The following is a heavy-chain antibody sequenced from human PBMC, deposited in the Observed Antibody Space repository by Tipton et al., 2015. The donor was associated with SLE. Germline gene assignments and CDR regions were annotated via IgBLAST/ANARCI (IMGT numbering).Heavy chain of an antibody. CDR1: GGSITSYY. V-gene: IGHV4-4*07. Sequence: TLSLTCTVSGGSITSYYWSWIRQPAGKRLEWIGRIYTSGSTNYNPSLKSRVTMSVDTSKNQFSLTLSSVAAADTAVYFCARVGYGDYQSAFDIWGQGTMVTVS. CDR3: ARVGYGDYQSAFDI. D-gene: IGHD4-17*01. CDR2: IYTSGST. J-gene: IGHJ3*02.